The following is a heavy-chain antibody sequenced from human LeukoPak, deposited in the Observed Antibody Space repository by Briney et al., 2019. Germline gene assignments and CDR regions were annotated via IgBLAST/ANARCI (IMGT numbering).Heavy chain of an antibody. CDR3: ARRTPYGSGSYGFSY. V-gene: IGHV4-4*07. J-gene: IGHJ4*02. Sequence: SETLSLTCTVSGGSISSYFWSWIRQPAGKGLEWIGRISSSGNTNYSPSLKSRVTMSVDTSKNQFSLKLSSVTAADTAVYYCARRTPYGSGSYGFSYWGQGTLVTVSS. D-gene: IGHD3-10*01. CDR1: GGSISSYF. CDR2: ISSSGNT.